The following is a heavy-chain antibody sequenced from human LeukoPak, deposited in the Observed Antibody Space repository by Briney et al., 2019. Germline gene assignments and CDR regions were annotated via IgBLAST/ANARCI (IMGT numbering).Heavy chain of an antibody. V-gene: IGHV3-23*01. D-gene: IGHD6-13*01. Sequence: PGGSLRLSCAASGFTFSSYAMSWVRQAPGKGLEWVSAISGSGGSTYYADSVKGRFTISRDNSKNTLYLQMNSLRAEDTAVYYCARDRRKTGGLGQQLVLDYYYYGMDVWGQGTTVTVSS. J-gene: IGHJ6*02. CDR1: GFTFSSYA. CDR2: ISGSGGST. CDR3: ARDRRKTGGLGQQLVLDYYYYGMDV.